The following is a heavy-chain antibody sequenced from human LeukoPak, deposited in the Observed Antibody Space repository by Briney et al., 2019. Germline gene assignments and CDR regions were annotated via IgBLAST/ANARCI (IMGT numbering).Heavy chain of an antibody. CDR2: MNPNSGNT. CDR1: GYTFTSYD. V-gene: IGHV1-8*01. J-gene: IGHJ4*02. CDR3: ARGSLGYCTNGVCYAGRGFDY. Sequence: ASVKVSCKASGYTFTSYDINRVRQAPGQGLEWMGWMNPNSGNTGYAQKFQGRVTMTRNTSISTAYMELSSLRSEDTAVYYCARGSLGYCTNGVCYAGRGFDYWGQGTLVTVSS. D-gene: IGHD2-8*01.